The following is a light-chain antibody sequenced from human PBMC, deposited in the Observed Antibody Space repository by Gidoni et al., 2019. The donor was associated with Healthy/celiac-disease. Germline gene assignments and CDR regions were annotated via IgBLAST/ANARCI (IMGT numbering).Light chain of an antibody. CDR3: QQYNNWPQV. J-gene: IGKJ4*01. Sequence: EIVMTQSPATLSVSPGERATLSCRASQSVSSNLAWYQQKPGQAPRLLIYCASTRATGIPARFSGSGSGTEFTLTISSLQSEDFAVYYCQQYNNWPQVFXGXTKVEIK. CDR1: QSVSSN. CDR2: CAS. V-gene: IGKV3-15*01.